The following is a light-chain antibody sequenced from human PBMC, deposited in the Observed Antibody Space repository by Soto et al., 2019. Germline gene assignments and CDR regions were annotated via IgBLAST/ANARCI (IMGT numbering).Light chain of an antibody. V-gene: IGKV1-12*01. CDR3: QQADSFPLVT. CDR1: QDISTW. Sequence: DIQMTQSPSSVSASVGDRVTITCRASQDISTWLAWYQQKPGKAPKLLIYAASSLFSGVPSRFSGSGSGTDFTLTISSLQPEDFATYYCQQADSFPLVTFGQGTRLDLK. J-gene: IGKJ5*01. CDR2: AAS.